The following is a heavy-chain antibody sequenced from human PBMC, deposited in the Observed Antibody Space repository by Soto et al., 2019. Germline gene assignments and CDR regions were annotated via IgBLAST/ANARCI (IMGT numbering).Heavy chain of an antibody. CDR3: ARSPGGFTVATYFFDY. D-gene: IGHD4-17*01. V-gene: IGHV2-70*04. Sequence: SVLTLVNPTQTLTLTCTFSGLSLSSKGMRVSWIRQPPGKALEWLARIDWDDDKFYSPSLRTRLTISKDTSKNQVVLTMTNVDPKDTATYYCARSPGGFTVATYFFDYWGQGTVVTVSS. J-gene: IGHJ4*02. CDR2: IDWDDDK. CDR1: GLSLSSKGMR.